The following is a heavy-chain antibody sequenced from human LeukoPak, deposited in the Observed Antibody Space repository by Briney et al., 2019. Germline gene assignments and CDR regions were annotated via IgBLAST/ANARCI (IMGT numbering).Heavy chain of an antibody. D-gene: IGHD5-18*01. CDR1: GGSISSYY. J-gene: IGHJ5*02. V-gene: IGHV4-4*07. Sequence: SETLSLTCTVSGGSISSYYWSWIRRPAGKGLEWIGRIYTSGSTNYNPSLKSRVTMSVDTSKNQFSLRLSSVTAADTAVYYCARAPRGYSYGYWWFDPWGQGTLVTVSS. CDR2: IYTSGST. CDR3: ARAPRGYSYGYWWFDP.